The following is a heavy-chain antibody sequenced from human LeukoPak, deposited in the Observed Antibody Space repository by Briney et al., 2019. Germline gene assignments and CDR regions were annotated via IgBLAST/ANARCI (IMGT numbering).Heavy chain of an antibody. CDR1: GFTFSSYS. CDR2: ISSSSSYI. D-gene: IGHD3-3*01. J-gene: IGHJ5*02. CDR3: ARDARLRFLEWRGSWFDP. V-gene: IGHV3-21*01. Sequence: GGSLRLSCAASGFTFSSYSMNWVRQAPGKGLEWVSSISSSSSYIYYADSVKGRFTISRDNARNSLYPQMNSLRAEDTAVYYCARDARLRFLEWRGSWFDPWGQGTLVTVSS.